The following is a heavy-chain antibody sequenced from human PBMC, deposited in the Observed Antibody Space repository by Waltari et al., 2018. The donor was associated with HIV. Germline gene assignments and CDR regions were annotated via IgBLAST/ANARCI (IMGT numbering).Heavy chain of an antibody. CDR2: ISSSSSYI. Sequence: EVQLVESGGGLVKPGGSLRLSCAASGFTFSSYSMNWVRQAPGKGLEWVSSISSSSSYIYYADSVKGRFTISRDNAKNSLYLQMNSLRAEDTAVYYCARDGGGIAVAALDYWGQGTLVTVSS. J-gene: IGHJ4*02. CDR1: GFTFSSYS. D-gene: IGHD6-19*01. V-gene: IGHV3-21*01. CDR3: ARDGGGIAVAALDY.